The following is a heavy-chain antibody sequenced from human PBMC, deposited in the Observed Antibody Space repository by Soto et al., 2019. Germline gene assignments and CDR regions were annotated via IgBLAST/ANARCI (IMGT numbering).Heavy chain of an antibody. V-gene: IGHV4-30-4*01. Sequence: SETLSLTCTVSGGSISSGDYYWSWIRQPPGKGLEWIGYIYYSGSTYYNPSLKSRVTISVDTSKNQFSLKLSSVTAADTAVYYCAREGMNQADWFDPWGQGTLVTVSS. CDR1: GGSISSGDYY. CDR3: AREGMNQADWFDP. CDR2: IYYSGST. J-gene: IGHJ5*02.